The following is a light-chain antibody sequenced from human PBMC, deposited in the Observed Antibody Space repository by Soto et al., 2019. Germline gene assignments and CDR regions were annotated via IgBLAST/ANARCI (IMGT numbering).Light chain of an antibody. CDR3: QSYDTFLSAVV. CDR1: SSNIGNNA. Sequence: QSVLTQPPSVSEAPRQRVTISCSGSSSNIGNNAVNWYQQLPGKAPKLLIYYDDLLPSGVSDRFSGSKSGTSASLAITGLQAEDEADYYCQSYDTFLSAVVFGGGTKLTVL. V-gene: IGLV1-36*01. J-gene: IGLJ2*01. CDR2: YDD.